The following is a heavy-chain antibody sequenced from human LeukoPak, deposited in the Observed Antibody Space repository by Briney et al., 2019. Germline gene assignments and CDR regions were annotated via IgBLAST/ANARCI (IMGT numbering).Heavy chain of an antibody. Sequence: PGRSLRLSRAASGFTFSSYAMHWVRQAPGKGLEWVAVISYDGGNKYYADSVKGRFTISRVNSKNTLYLQMNSLRAEDTAVYYCARERLLRAFDIWGQGTMVTVSS. CDR1: GFTFSSYA. V-gene: IGHV3-30-3*01. J-gene: IGHJ3*02. CDR3: ARERLLRAFDI. D-gene: IGHD2-21*02. CDR2: ISYDGGNK.